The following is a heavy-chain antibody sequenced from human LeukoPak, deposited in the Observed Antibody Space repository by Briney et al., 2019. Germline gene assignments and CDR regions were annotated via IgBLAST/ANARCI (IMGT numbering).Heavy chain of an antibody. CDR3: AKVGWPNYYYFDY. D-gene: IGHD3-10*01. CDR1: GFTFSSYA. J-gene: IGHJ4*02. Sequence: RRSLRLSCAASGFTFSSYAMHWVRQAPGKGLEWVAVISYDGSNKYYADSVKGRFTISRDNSKNTLYLQMNSLRAEDTAVYYCAKVGWPNYYYFDYWGQGTLVTVSS. CDR2: ISYDGSNK. V-gene: IGHV3-30-3*01.